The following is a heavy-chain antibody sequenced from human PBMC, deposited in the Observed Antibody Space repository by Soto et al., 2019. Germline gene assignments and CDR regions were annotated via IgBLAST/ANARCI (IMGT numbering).Heavy chain of an antibody. CDR2: VNSDGSST. V-gene: IGHV3-74*01. CDR3: ARVDIVVVVAATTTHDY. J-gene: IGHJ4*02. D-gene: IGHD2-15*01. Sequence: PGGSLRLSCAASGFTFSSHWMHWVRQAPGKGLVWVSRVNSDGSSTGYADSVKGRSTISRDNGKNTLYLQMNSLRAEDTAVYYCARVDIVVVVAATTTHDYWGQGTLVTVSS. CDR1: GFTFSSHW.